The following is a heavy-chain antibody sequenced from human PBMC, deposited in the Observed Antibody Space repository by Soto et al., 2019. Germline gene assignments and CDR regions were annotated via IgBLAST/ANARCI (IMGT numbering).Heavy chain of an antibody. V-gene: IGHV1-8*01. Sequence: ASVKVSCKASGYTFTSYDINWVRQATGQGLEWMGWMNPNSGNTGYAQKFQGRVTMTRNTSISTAYMELSSLRSEDTAVYYCARLIGVVIIPMLRNNGGYFDYWGQGTLVTVSS. J-gene: IGHJ4*02. D-gene: IGHD3-3*01. CDR2: MNPNSGNT. CDR1: GYTFTSYD. CDR3: ARLIGVVIIPMLRNNGGYFDY.